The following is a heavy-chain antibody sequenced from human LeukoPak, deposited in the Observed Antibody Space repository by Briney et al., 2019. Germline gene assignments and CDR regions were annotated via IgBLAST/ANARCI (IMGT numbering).Heavy chain of an antibody. D-gene: IGHD3-9*01. J-gene: IGHJ3*02. CDR1: GGTFSSYA. CDR3: ARVRYFDWLSPASAFDI. Sequence: SVKVSCKASGGTFSSYAISWVRQAPGQGLEWMGGIIPIFDTANYAQKFQGRVTITADESTSTAYMELSSLRSEDTAVYYCARVRYFDWLSPASAFDIWGQGTMVTVSS. V-gene: IGHV1-69*13. CDR2: IIPIFDTA.